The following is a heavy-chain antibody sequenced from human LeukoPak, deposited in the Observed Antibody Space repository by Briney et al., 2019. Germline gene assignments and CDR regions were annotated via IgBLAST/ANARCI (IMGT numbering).Heavy chain of an antibody. CDR1: GGSISSYY. D-gene: IGHD6-19*01. Sequence: SETLSLTCTVSGGSISSYYWSWIRQPPGKGLEWIGYIYYSGSTNYNPSLKSRVTISVDTSKSQFSLKLSSVTAADTAVYYCARSDPAGVYYMDVWGKGTTVTVSS. CDR3: ARSDPAGVYYMDV. V-gene: IGHV4-59*01. CDR2: IYYSGST. J-gene: IGHJ6*03.